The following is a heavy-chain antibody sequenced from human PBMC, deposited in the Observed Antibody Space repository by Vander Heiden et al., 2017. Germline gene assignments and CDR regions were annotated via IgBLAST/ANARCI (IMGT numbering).Heavy chain of an antibody. CDR3: ARGFSGYTYGHPEIFDY. CDR2: IYHTGTT. V-gene: IGHV4-4*02. D-gene: IGHD5-18*01. J-gene: IGHJ4*02. CDR1: GASVSTSDW. Sequence: QVHLQESGPGLVKPSGTLSLPCAVSGASVSTSDWWSWVRQPPGKGLEWIGEIYHTGTTNYNPSLMSRLTMSLDKTKNQFSLNLTSVTAADTAVYYCARGFSGYTYGHPEIFDYWGQGSLVTVSS.